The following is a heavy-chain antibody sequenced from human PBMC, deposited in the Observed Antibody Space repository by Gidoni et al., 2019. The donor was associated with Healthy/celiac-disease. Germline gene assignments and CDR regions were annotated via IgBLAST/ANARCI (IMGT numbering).Heavy chain of an antibody. V-gene: IGHV4-34*01. Sequence: QVQLQQWGAGLLKPSETLSLTCAVYGGSFRGYYWSWIRQPPGKGLEWIGEINHSGSTNYNPSLKSRVTISVDTSKNQFSRKLSSVTAADTAVYYCARVYDFWSGYLSWFDPWGQGTLVTVSS. J-gene: IGHJ5*02. CDR3: ARVYDFWSGYLSWFDP. D-gene: IGHD3-3*01. CDR2: INHSGST. CDR1: GGSFRGYY.